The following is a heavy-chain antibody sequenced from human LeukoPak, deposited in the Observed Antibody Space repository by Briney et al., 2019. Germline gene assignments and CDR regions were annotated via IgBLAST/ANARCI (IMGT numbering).Heavy chain of an antibody. CDR3: ARDSNSSWYSDYCGMDV. CDR1: GYTFTSYY. D-gene: IGHD6-13*01. CDR2: INPSGGST. V-gene: IGHV1-46*01. Sequence: ASVKVSCKASGYTFTSYYMHWVRQAPGQGLEWMGIINPSGGSTSYAQKFQGRVTMTRDTSTSTVYMELSSLRSEDTAVYYCARDSNSSWYSDYCGMDVWGKGTTVTVSS. J-gene: IGHJ6*04.